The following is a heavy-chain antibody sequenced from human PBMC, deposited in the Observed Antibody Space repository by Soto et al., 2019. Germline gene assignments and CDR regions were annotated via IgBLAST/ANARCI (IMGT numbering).Heavy chain of an antibody. CDR1: GFSRSNARMG. CDR2: IFSNDEK. Sequence: QVTLKESSPVLVKYTEALTLTCTVSGFSRSNARMGVRWIRQPPGKALEWLAHIFSNDEKFYNKSLKSGLTISTDTSKFRVVLTLTDLIPVYSSTYYCAWTSEDYDKSGYYWDCWVQVTLVTVST. V-gene: IGHV2-26*01. CDR3: AWTSEDYDKSGYYWDC. J-gene: IGHJ4*02. D-gene: IGHD3-22*01.